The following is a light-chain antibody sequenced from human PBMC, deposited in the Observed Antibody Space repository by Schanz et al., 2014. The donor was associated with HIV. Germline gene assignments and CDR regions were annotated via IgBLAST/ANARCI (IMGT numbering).Light chain of an antibody. CDR3: QQYNSHSYT. Sequence: DIQMPPSPSSLSASVGARVTITCRASQSISSWLAWYQKKPGKAPKLLIYKASSLESGVPSRFSGSGSGTEFTLTISSLQPDDFATYYCQQYNSHSYTFGQGTKLEIK. J-gene: IGKJ2*01. CDR2: KAS. CDR1: QSISSW. V-gene: IGKV1-5*03.